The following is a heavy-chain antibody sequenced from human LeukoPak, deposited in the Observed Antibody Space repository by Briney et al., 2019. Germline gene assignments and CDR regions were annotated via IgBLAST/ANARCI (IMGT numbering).Heavy chain of an antibody. V-gene: IGHV3-23*01. CDR2: ISGIGGST. Sequence: GGSLRLSCAASGFTFSSYSMSWVRQAPGKGLEWVSAISGIGGSTYYADSVKGRFTISRDNSKNTLYLQMNSLRAEDTAVYYGAKSSGWDDFDYWGQGTLVTVSS. J-gene: IGHJ4*02. CDR1: GFTFSSYS. CDR3: AKSSGWDDFDY. D-gene: IGHD6-19*01.